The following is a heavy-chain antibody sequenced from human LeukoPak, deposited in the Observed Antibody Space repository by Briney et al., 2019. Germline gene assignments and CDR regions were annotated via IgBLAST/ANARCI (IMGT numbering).Heavy chain of an antibody. Sequence: GGSLRLSCAASGFTFDDYTMHWVRQAPGKGLEWVSGISWNSGSIGYADSVKGRFTISRDNAKNSLYLQMNSLRAEDTALYYCAKAGCSGGSCWSDYWGQGTLVTVSS. CDR1: GFTFDDYT. V-gene: IGHV3-9*01. CDR3: AKAGCSGGSCWSDY. J-gene: IGHJ4*02. CDR2: ISWNSGSI. D-gene: IGHD2-15*01.